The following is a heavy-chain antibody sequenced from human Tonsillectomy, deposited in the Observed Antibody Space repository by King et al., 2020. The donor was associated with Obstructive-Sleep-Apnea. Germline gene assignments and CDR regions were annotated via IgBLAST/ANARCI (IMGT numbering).Heavy chain of an antibody. V-gene: IGHV3-21*01. J-gene: IGHJ4*02. CDR2: ISSSSRYI. CDR3: ARESYDSTGRY. CDR1: GFTFSSYS. D-gene: IGHD3-22*01. Sequence: QLVQSGGGLVKPGGSLRLSCAASGFTFSSYSMNWVRQAPGKGLEWVASISSSSRYIYYADSVKGRFTISRDNAKNSLYLQMNSLRAEDTAVYYCARESYDSTGRYWGQGTLVTVSS.